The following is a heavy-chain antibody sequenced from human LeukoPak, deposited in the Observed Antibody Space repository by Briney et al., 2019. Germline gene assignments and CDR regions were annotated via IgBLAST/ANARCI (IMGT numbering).Heavy chain of an antibody. Sequence: PSETLSLTCAVYGGSFSGSYWSWIRQPPGKGLEWIGEINHSGSTNYSPSLKSRVTISVDTSKNQFSLKLSSVTAADTAVYYCAPLGASGYCSGGSCHDSWGQGTLVTVSS. CDR1: GGSFSGSY. J-gene: IGHJ4*02. V-gene: IGHV4-34*01. CDR3: APLGASGYCSGGSCHDS. CDR2: INHSGST. D-gene: IGHD2-15*01.